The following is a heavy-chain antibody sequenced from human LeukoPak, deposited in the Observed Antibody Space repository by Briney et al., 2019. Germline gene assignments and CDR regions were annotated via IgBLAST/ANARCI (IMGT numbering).Heavy chain of an antibody. CDR2: ISGSGGST. CDR3: AKGDYDYYYYYGTDV. D-gene: IGHD3-16*01. V-gene: IGHV3-23*01. Sequence: PGGSLRLSCAASGFTFSSYAMSWVRQAPGKGLEWVSAISGSGGSTYYADSVKGRFTISRDNSKNTLYLQMNSLRAEDTAVYYCAKGDYDYYYYYGTDVWGQGTTVTVSS. J-gene: IGHJ6*02. CDR1: GFTFSSYA.